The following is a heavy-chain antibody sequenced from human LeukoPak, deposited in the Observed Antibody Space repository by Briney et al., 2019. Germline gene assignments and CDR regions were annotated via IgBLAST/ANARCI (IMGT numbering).Heavy chain of an antibody. J-gene: IGHJ4*02. D-gene: IGHD1-26*01. V-gene: IGHV3-11*01. CDR1: GFSFSDFN. CDR3: AREARGSGRDFDY. CDR2: IGSRSNPI. Sequence: GGSLRLSCAASGFSFSDFNMSWIRQAPGMGLEWISYIGSRSNPIYYADSVKVRFTISRDDAKNSLYLQMNSLRDEDTAVYFCAREARGSGRDFDYWGQGILVTVAS.